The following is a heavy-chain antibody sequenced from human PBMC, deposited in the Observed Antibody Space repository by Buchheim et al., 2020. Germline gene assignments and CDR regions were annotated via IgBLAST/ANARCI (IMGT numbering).Heavy chain of an antibody. CDR1: GFTFSSYW. CDR2: INSDGSST. D-gene: IGHD2-2*03. J-gene: IGHJ6*02. V-gene: IGHV3-74*01. CDR3: ARGGMAIVVVPAAIPGRYYGMDV. Sequence: EVQLVESGGGLVQPGGSLRLSCAASGFTFSSYWMHWVRQAPGKGLVWVSRINSDGSSTSYADSVKGRVTISRDNAKNTLYLQMNSLRAEDTAVYYCARGGMAIVVVPAAIPGRYYGMDVWGQGTT.